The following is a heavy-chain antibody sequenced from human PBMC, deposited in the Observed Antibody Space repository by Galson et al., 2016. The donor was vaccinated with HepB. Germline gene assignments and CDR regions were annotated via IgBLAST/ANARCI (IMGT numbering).Heavy chain of an antibody. CDR3: AIPYTPTGWSSSY. J-gene: IGHJ4*02. D-gene: IGHD6-19*01. Sequence: SLRLSCAASGFTFSSYWMHWVRQAPGKGLVWVSRISSDGSSKIYADSVKGRFTMSRDNAKNTLYLQMNSLRAEDTAVYYCAIPYTPTGWSSSYWGQGTLVTVSS. CDR1: GFTFSSYW. V-gene: IGHV3-74*01. CDR2: ISSDGSSK.